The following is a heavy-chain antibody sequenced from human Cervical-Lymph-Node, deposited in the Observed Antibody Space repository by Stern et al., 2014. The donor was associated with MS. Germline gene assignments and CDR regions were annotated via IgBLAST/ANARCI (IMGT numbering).Heavy chain of an antibody. CDR2: IIPISGKT. J-gene: IGHJ6*02. V-gene: IGHV1-69*01. CDR1: GGTFSRYA. Sequence: QVQLVQSGAEVKKPGSSVKVSCKASGGTFSRYAFSWVRQAPGQGLEWMGGIIPISGKTAYAQKFKARVLLTADDSTGTAYLELRSLRSEDTAVFYCASTDSGWDNPYPFYGMDVWGQGTTVTVSS. CDR3: ASTDSGWDNPYPFYGMDV. D-gene: IGHD6-19*01.